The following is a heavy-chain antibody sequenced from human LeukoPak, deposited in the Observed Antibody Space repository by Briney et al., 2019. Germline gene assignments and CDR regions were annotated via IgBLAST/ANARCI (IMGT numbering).Heavy chain of an antibody. Sequence: GESLKISRKGSGYDFSNYWIGWVRQMPGKGLEWMGIIYPGDSDTRYGPSFQGQVTVSADKSNTTAYLQWSSLEASDTAMYYCARRRYTSGWASFDYWGQGTLVTVSS. D-gene: IGHD6-19*01. J-gene: IGHJ4*02. V-gene: IGHV5-51*01. CDR3: ARRRYTSGWASFDY. CDR1: GYDFSNYW. CDR2: IYPGDSDT.